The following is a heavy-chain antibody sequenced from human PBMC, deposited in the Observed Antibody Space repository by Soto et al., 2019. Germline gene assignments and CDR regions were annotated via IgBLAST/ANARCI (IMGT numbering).Heavy chain of an antibody. D-gene: IGHD6-13*01. CDR2: INPLPTSGST. Sequence: QVQLVQSGAEVKKPGASVKVSCKASGYIFTNYYIHWVRQAPGQELEWMAIINPLPTSGSTNYAQKFQGRVTVTRDTSTSTVYMELSSLRSEDTAIDYCARDLAAAAYWGQGTLVSVSS. V-gene: IGHV1-46*01. CDR1: GYIFTNYY. CDR3: ARDLAAAAY. J-gene: IGHJ4*02.